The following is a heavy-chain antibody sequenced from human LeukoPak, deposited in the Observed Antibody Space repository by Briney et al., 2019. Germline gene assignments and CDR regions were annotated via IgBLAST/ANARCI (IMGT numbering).Heavy chain of an antibody. V-gene: IGHV1-24*01. J-gene: IGHJ4*02. CDR2: FDPEDGET. D-gene: IGHD2-2*01. CDR1: GYTLTELS. Sequence: ASVKVSCKVSGYTLTELSMHWVRQAPGKGLEWMGGFDPEDGETIYAQKFQGRVTMTEDTSTDTAYMELSSLRSEDTAVYYCATVSCSSTSCPEGDWGQGTLVTVSS. CDR3: ATVSCSSTSCPEGD.